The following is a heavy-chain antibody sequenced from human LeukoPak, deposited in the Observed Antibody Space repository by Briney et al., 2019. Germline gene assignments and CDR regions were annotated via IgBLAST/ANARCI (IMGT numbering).Heavy chain of an antibody. Sequence: GGSLRLSCAASGFTFSSYAMHWVRQAPGKGLEWVAVISYDGSNKYYADSVKGRFTISRDNSKNTLYLQMNSLRAEDTAVYYCAREMSAVAGTRCGLDYWGQGTLVTVSS. D-gene: IGHD6-19*01. CDR1: GFTFSSYA. CDR2: ISYDGSNK. J-gene: IGHJ4*02. V-gene: IGHV3-30*04. CDR3: AREMSAVAGTRCGLDY.